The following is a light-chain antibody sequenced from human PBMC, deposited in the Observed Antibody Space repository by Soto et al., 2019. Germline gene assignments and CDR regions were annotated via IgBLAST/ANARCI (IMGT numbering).Light chain of an antibody. J-gene: IGLJ2*01. V-gene: IGLV1-47*02. Sequence: QSVPTQPPSASGTPGQRVTISWSGSSSNLETNDIYWHQQLPGSAPKLLIYSNDQRPSGVPDRFSASKSGTSASLAISGLRSEDEAEYLCATWDDRLSGVVFGGGTKVTVL. CDR3: ATWDDRLSGVV. CDR2: SND. CDR1: SSNLETND.